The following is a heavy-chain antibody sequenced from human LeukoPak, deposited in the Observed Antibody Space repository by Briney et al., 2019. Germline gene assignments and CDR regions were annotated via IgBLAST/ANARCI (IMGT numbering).Heavy chain of an antibody. J-gene: IGHJ6*03. CDR1: GYTFTGYY. Sequence: ASVKVSCTASGYTFTGYYMHWVRQAPGQGLEWMGRINPNSGGTHSAQKFQGRVTMTRDTSISTAYMELSRLRSDDTAVYYCAREPNSGYYYYMDVWGKGTTVTVSS. V-gene: IGHV1-2*06. CDR3: AREPNSGYYYYMDV. D-gene: IGHD4-23*01. CDR2: INPNSGGT.